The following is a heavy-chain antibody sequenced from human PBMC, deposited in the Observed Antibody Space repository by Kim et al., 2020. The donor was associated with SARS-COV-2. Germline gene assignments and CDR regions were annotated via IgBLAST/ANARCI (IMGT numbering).Heavy chain of an antibody. CDR2: ISSDGSYG. CDR1: GFSFSTYG. CDR3: AKGRSDAPIDFLFAF. V-gene: IGHV3-30*18. J-gene: IGHJ3*01. D-gene: IGHD2-21*01. Sequence: GGSLRLSCTASGFSFSTYGMHWVRQAPGKGLEWVAVISSDGSYGYYGDSVKGRFTISRDNSKNTLYLQMNSLRPEDTAMYYCAKGRSDAPIDFLFAFWGQGTMVSVSS.